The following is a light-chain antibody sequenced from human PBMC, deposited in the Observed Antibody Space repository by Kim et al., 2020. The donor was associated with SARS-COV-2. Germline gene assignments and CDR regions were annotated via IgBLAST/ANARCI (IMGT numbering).Light chain of an antibody. CDR3: HRYGSSPGS. V-gene: IGKV3-20*01. Sequence: EIVLTQSPGPLSLSPVERATLSCRASQSVSSSYLAWYQQKPGQAPRLLIYGASSRATGIPDRFSCSGSGTDFTLTISRLEPEDFAVYHCHRYGSSPGSFGGGTKVDIK. J-gene: IGKJ4*01. CDR1: QSVSSSY. CDR2: GAS.